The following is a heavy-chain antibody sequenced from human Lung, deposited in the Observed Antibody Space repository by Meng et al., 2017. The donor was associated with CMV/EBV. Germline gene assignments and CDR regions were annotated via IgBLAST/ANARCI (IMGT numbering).Heavy chain of an antibody. CDR1: GASVSSGGYY. J-gene: IGHJ5*02. D-gene: IGHD3-10*01. Sequence: AHAEESGPGWVKPYTTLSLTWTAPGASVSSGGYYWSWIRQHPRKGVDWIGCIHSSGSTNYNPALRSRLTISVDTSKNHFSLKLSSGTAAATAVYYCARASYGSGRPLGESWFDPWGQGTLVTVSS. CDR2: IHSSGST. V-gene: IGHV4-31*02. CDR3: ARASYGSGRPLGESWFDP.